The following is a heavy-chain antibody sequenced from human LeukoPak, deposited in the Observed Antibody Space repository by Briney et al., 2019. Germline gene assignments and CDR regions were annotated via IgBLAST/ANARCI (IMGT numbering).Heavy chain of an antibody. J-gene: IGHJ4*02. V-gene: IGHV3-23*01. CDR2: ISGSGGST. CDR1: GFTFSSYA. Sequence: GGSLRLSCAASGFTFSSYAMSWVRQAPGKGLEWVSAISGSGGSTYYADSVKGRFTISRDNSKNTLYLRMNSLRAEDTAVYYCAKGIGSSSSNFDYWGQGTLVTVSS. CDR3: AKGIGSSSSNFDY. D-gene: IGHD6-6*01.